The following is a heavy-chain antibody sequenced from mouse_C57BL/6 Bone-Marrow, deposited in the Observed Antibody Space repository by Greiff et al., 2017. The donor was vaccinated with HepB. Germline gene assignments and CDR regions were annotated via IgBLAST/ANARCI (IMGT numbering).Heavy chain of an antibody. CDR2: INPYNGGT. CDR1: GYTLTDYY. V-gene: IGHV1-19*01. J-gene: IGHJ2*01. D-gene: IGHD1-1*01. Sequence: VQLQQSGPVLVKPGASVKMSCKASGYTLTDYYMNWVKQSHGKSLEWIGVINPYNGGTSYNQKFKGKATLTVDKSSSTAYMELNSLTSEDSAVYYCATLITTVVAFDYWGQGTTLTVSS. CDR3: ATLITTVVAFDY.